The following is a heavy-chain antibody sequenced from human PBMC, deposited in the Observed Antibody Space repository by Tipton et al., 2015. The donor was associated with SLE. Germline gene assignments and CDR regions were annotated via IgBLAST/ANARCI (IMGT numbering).Heavy chain of an antibody. CDR2: IYYSGST. Sequence: LRLSCTVSGGSISSYYWSWIRQPPGKGLEWIGSIYYSGSTYYNPSLKSRVTISVDTSKNQFSLKLSSVTAADTAVYYCARDRTQRGAFDIWGQGTMVTVSS. CDR1: GGSISSYY. J-gene: IGHJ3*02. CDR3: ARDRTQRGAFDI. V-gene: IGHV4-39*07. D-gene: IGHD3-16*01.